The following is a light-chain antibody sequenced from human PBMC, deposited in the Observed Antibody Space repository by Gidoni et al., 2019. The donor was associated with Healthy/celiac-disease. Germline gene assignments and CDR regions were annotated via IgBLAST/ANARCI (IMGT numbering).Light chain of an antibody. CDR2: DAS. Sequence: EIVLTHSPATLSLSPGERATLSCRASQSVSSYLAWYQQKHGQAPRLLIYDASNRATGIPARFSGSGSGTDFTLTISSREPEDVAVYYCQQRSNWPRITFGQGTRLEIK. CDR1: QSVSSY. V-gene: IGKV3-11*01. CDR3: QQRSNWPRIT. J-gene: IGKJ5*01.